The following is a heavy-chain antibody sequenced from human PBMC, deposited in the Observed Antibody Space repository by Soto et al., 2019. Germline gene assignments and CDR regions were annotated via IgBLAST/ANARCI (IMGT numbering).Heavy chain of an antibody. D-gene: IGHD3-3*01. V-gene: IGHV3-21*01. Sequence: EVQVVESGGGLVKPGGSLRLSCAASGFIFSTNAMNWVRQAPGKGLESVSSISSSSTYIYYADSVKSRFTVSRDNAKNSLFLQINSLRVEDTAVYYCARDSPPYSDFWSYYPPDAMDVWGQGTTVTVSS. CDR2: ISSSSTYI. J-gene: IGHJ6*02. CDR1: GFIFSTNA. CDR3: ARDSPPYSDFWSYYPPDAMDV.